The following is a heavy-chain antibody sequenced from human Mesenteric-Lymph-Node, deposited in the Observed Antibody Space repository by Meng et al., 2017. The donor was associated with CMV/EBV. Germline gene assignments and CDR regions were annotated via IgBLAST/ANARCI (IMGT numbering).Heavy chain of an antibody. V-gene: IGHV1-2*02. Sequence: SVNVSCKASGYTFTGSYIHWIRQAPGQGLEGMGWISPRTGDTLYSQKFQGRVAMTRYTYITTAYLELSTLTFEDPAVYFCARDPLSGYYSFDYWGQGVPVTVSS. J-gene: IGHJ4*02. CDR1: GYTFTGSY. CDR2: ISPRTGDT. CDR3: ARDPLSGYYSFDY. D-gene: IGHD3-3*01.